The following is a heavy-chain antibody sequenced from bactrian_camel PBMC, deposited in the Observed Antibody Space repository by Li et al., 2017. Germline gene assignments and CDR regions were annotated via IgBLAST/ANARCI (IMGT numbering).Heavy chain of an antibody. CDR3: AAGSSAIHFCDPHMIPAQFDV. Sequence: VQLVESGGGSVQTGGSLRLSCDASGYTSSTDCVGWFRQAPGKEREGVASVDHDGTPAYAENTKGRFTISRDSARSTLYLQMNSLKPEDTAMYYCAAGSSAIHFCDPHMIPAQFDVWGQGTQVTVS. V-gene: IGHV3S53*01. D-gene: IGHD3*01. J-gene: IGHJ4*01. CDR2: VDHDGTP. CDR1: GYTSSTDC.